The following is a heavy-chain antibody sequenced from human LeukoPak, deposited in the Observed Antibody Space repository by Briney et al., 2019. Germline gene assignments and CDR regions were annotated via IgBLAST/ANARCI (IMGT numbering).Heavy chain of an antibody. V-gene: IGHV3-48*04. Sequence: PGGSLRLSCAASGFTFSSYSMNWVRQAAGKGLEWVSYISSASGSIYYADSVKGRFTISRDNAKNSLYLQMNSLRAEDTAVYYCARGVKAAAGPLFYFDYWGQGTLVTVSS. CDR1: GFTFSSYS. CDR3: ARGVKAAAGPLFYFDY. J-gene: IGHJ4*02. CDR2: ISSASGSI. D-gene: IGHD6-13*01.